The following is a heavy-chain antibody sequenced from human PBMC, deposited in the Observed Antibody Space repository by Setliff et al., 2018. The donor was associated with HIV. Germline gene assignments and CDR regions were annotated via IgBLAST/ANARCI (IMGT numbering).Heavy chain of an antibody. V-gene: IGHV4-59*01. J-gene: IGHJ6*03. CDR2: IFYSGTT. CDR1: EGYITGYY. Sequence: SETLSLTCTVSEGYITGYYWTWIRQPPGRGLEWIGYIFYSGTTKFNPSLKSRAAISVDSSNNQFSLKMTSVTAADTAVYYCARGVVDYDFWSGSGDYYYMDVWGKGTTVTVSS. CDR3: ARGVVDYDFWSGSGDYYYMDV. D-gene: IGHD3-3*01.